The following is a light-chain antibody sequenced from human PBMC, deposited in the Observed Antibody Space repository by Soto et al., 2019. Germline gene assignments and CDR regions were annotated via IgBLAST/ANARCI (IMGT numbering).Light chain of an antibody. J-gene: IGKJ1*01. Sequence: DIQMTQSPSTLSASVGDRVTITCRASQSISSWLAWYQQKPGKAPKLLIYKASSLESGVPSRFSGSGSGTEFTLTISSLQPDVFAPHPRKPSLLLCTFRQGTQVDIK. CDR2: KAS. CDR1: QSISSW. CDR3: KPSLLLCT. V-gene: IGKV1-5*03.